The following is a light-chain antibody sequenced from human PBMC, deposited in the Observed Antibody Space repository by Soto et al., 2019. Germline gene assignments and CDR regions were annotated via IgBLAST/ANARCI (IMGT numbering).Light chain of an antibody. J-gene: IGLJ3*02. Sequence: QSVLTQVPSASGTPGQRVIISCSGSSSNIGRNTLNWYQQLPGTAPKLLIYNDNHRPSGVPDRFSGSESDTSASLAISGLHSEDEAEDFCAAWVYSRYGPVFGGGTKVTVL. CDR2: NDN. CDR3: AAWVYSRYGPV. V-gene: IGLV1-44*01. CDR1: SSNIGRNT.